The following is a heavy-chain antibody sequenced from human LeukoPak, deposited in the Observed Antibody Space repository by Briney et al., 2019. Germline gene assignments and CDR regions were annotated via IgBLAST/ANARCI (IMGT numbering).Heavy chain of an antibody. Sequence: GGSLRLSCAAPGFTFSLYWMSWVRQAPGKGLEWVANIKQDGSEKYYVDSVKGRFTISRDNARNSLYLQMNSLRAEDTAVYYCVSTATFDHWGQGTLVTVSS. CDR2: IKQDGSEK. V-gene: IGHV3-7*05. D-gene: IGHD5/OR15-5a*01. CDR3: VSTATFDH. J-gene: IGHJ4*02. CDR1: GFTFSLYW.